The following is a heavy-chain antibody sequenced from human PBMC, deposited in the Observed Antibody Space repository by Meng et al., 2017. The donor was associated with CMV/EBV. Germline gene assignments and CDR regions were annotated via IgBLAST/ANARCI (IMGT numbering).Heavy chain of an antibody. D-gene: IGHD3-22*01. J-gene: IGHJ1*01. CDR2: INPNSDGT. Sequence: ASVKVSCKASGYTFTGHYMHWVRQAPGQGLEWMGWINPNSDGTNYAQKFQGRVTMTRDTSISTAYMELSRLRSDDTAVYYCARDRILYSSGYQGYFQHWGQGTLVTVSS. V-gene: IGHV1-2*02. CDR1: GYTFTGHY. CDR3: ARDRILYSSGYQGYFQH.